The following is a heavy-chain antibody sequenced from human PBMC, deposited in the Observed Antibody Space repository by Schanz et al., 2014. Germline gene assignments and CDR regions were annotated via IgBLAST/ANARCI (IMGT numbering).Heavy chain of an antibody. J-gene: IGHJ3*02. CDR2: ISRDGTTS. CDR1: GFTFSDYY. D-gene: IGHD7-27*01. CDR3: ARENLNWEAFDI. Sequence: VQLVESGGGLVKPGGSLRLSCAASGFTFSDYYMTWIRQAPGKGLEWLSYISRDGTTSYYADSVKGRFTISRDNAKNSLYLEMTSLRGEDTAVYYCARENLNWEAFDIWGQGTVVTVSS. V-gene: IGHV3-11*01.